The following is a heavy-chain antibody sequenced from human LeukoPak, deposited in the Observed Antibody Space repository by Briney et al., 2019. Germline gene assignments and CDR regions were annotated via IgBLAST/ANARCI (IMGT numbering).Heavy chain of an antibody. Sequence: GGSLRLSCAASGFTFSDYYMSWIRQAPGKGLEWISYISTSGATIYYADSVKGRFTISRDNAKNSLYLQMNSLRAEDTAVYYCAREDSGTYYYFDYWGQGSLVTVSS. J-gene: IGHJ4*02. V-gene: IGHV3-11*01. D-gene: IGHD1-26*01. CDR2: ISTSGATI. CDR3: AREDSGTYYYFDY. CDR1: GFTFSDYY.